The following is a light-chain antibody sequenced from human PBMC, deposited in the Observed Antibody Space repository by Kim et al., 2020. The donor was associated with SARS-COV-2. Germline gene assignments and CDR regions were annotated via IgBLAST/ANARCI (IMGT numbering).Light chain of an antibody. CDR2: YAS. V-gene: IGKV3-11*01. Sequence: EIVLTQSPATLSSSPWERVTLSCRASQNIRTYLAWYQQKTGQAPRLLVYYASNRATGIPARFSGSGSGTDFTLTISSLEPEDSAIYYCQLRSNWPPWTFGQGTKVDIK. J-gene: IGKJ1*01. CDR3: QLRSNWPPWT. CDR1: QNIRTY.